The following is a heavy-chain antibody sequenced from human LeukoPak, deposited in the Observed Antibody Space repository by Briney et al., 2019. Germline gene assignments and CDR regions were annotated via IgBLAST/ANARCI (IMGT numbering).Heavy chain of an antibody. V-gene: IGHV3-74*01. CDR3: ARGAQSWEPDNWFDP. CDR2: INSDGSST. Sequence: GGSLRLSCAASGFTFSSYWMHWVRQGPGKGLVWVSRINSDGSSTSYADSVKGRFTISRGNAKNTLYLQMNSLRAEDTAVYYCARGAQSWEPDNWFDPWGQGTLVTVSS. D-gene: IGHD1-26*01. CDR1: GFTFSSYW. J-gene: IGHJ5*02.